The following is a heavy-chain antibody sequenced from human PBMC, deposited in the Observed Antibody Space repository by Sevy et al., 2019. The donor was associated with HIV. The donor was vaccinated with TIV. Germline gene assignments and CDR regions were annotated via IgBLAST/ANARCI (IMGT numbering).Heavy chain of an antibody. D-gene: IGHD3-22*01. CDR3: TRHTHYYDSSGYYLIDY. CDR1: GFTFSGSA. CDR2: IRSKANSYAP. J-gene: IGHJ4*02. Sequence: GGSLRLSCAASGFTFSGSAMHWVRQASGKGLEWVGRIRSKANSYAPAYAASVKGRFTIPRDDSKNTAYLQMNSLKTEDTAVYYCTRHTHYYDSSGYYLIDYWGQGTLVTVSS. V-gene: IGHV3-73*01.